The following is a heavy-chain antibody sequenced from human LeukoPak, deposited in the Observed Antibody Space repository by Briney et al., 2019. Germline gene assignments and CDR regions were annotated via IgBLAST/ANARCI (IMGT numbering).Heavy chain of an antibody. CDR3: ARGPEGFDFIPRVDP. J-gene: IGHJ5*02. CDR2: ISAYNGNT. D-gene: IGHD3-16*01. Sequence: GASVKVSCRASGYTFTSYGITWVRQAPGQGLEWMGWISAYNGNTNYAQKLQGRVTMTTDTSTSTAYMELRSLRSDDTAVYYCARGPEGFDFIPRVDPWGQGTLVTVSS. CDR1: GYTFTSYG. V-gene: IGHV1-18*04.